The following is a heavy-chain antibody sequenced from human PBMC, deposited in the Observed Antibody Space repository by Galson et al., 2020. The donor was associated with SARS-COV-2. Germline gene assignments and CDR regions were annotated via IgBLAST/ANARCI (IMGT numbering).Heavy chain of an antibody. CDR1: GGSISSYY. CDR3: ARDGYYYDSSGYRGGNYGMDV. D-gene: IGHD3-22*01. Sequence: SETLSLTCTVSGGSISSYYWSWIRQPAGKGLEWIGRIYTSGSTNYNPSLKSRVTMSVDTSKNQFSLKLSSVTAADTAVYYCARDGYYYDSSGYRGGNYGMDVWGQGTTVTVSS. J-gene: IGHJ6*02. CDR2: IYTSGST. V-gene: IGHV4-4*07.